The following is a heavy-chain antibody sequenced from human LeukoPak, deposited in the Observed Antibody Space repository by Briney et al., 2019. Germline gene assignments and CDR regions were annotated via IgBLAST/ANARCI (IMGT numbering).Heavy chain of an antibody. J-gene: IGHJ4*02. CDR3: ARGSHTTPGGYFDY. Sequence: GGSLRLSCAASGFTFSSYNMNWVRQAPGKGLEWVSYISSSTSTIFYADSVKGRFTISRDNAKNSLYLQMNSLRVEDTAVYYCARGSHTTPGGYFDYWGQGTLVTVSS. D-gene: IGHD1-1*01. CDR1: GFTFSSYN. CDR2: ISSSTSTI. V-gene: IGHV3-48*01.